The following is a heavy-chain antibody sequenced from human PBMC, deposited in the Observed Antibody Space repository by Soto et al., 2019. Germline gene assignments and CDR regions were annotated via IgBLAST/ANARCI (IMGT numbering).Heavy chain of an antibody. CDR1: GYTFINYY. D-gene: IGHD6-13*01. CDR2: INPMGGST. J-gene: IGHJ5*02. V-gene: IGHV1-46*01. Sequence: QEQLVQSGAEVKEPGASVKVSCKASGYTFINYYIHWVRQAPGQGLEWMAIINPMGGSTNYAQELQGRVTLTSDTSTSTVYMELSSLRFEDTALFYCARDLAAGDLWGQGTLVTVS. CDR3: ARDLAAGDL.